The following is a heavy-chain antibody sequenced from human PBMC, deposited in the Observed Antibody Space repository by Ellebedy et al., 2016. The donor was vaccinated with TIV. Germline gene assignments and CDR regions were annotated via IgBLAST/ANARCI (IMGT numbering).Heavy chain of an antibody. D-gene: IGHD2-2*01. J-gene: IGHJ4*02. CDR2: IIPIFGTA. CDR3: ASGVVVVPAAPFDY. CDR1: GGTFSSYA. V-gene: IGHV1-69*13. Sequence: SVKVSXXASGGTFSSYAISWVRQAPGQGLEWMGGIIPIFGTANYAQKFQGRVTITADDSTSTAYMELSSLRSEDTAVYYCASGVVVVPAAPFDYWGQGTLVTVSS.